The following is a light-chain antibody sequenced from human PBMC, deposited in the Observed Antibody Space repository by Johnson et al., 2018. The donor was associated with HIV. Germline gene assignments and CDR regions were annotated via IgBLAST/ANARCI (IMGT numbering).Light chain of an antibody. CDR1: SSNIGNNY. J-gene: IGLJ1*01. Sequence: QSVLTQPPPLSAAPGQKVTISCSGSSSNIGNNYVSWYQQLPGTAPKLLIYDNNKRPSGIPDRFSGSKYGPSATLGITRLQTGDEADYYCGTWDSSLSAYVFGTGTKVTVL. V-gene: IGLV1-51*01. CDR2: DNN. CDR3: GTWDSSLSAYV.